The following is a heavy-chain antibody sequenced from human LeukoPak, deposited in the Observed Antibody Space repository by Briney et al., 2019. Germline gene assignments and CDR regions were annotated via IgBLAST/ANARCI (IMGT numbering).Heavy chain of an antibody. V-gene: IGHV1-2*02. CDR1: GDSFSDYY. D-gene: IGHD3-16*01. J-gene: IGHJ2*01. CDR2: INLNTGGT. Sequence: ASVKVSCKASGDSFSDYYIHWVRQAPGQGPEWMGWINLNTGGTNYAQKFDGRFSMTRNTSINTAFMELSGLRFDDTAVYYCVSVRGILSYFDLWGRGTLVTVSS. CDR3: VSVRGILSYFDL.